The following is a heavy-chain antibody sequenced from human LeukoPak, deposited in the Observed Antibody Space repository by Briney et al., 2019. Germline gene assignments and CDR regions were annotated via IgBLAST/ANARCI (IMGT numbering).Heavy chain of an antibody. J-gene: IGHJ4*02. CDR3: ARVAWELLFNYFDY. D-gene: IGHD1-26*01. CDR2: IYYSGST. Sequence: PSETLSLTCTVSGGSISSSSYYWGWIRQPPGKGLEWIGSIYYSGSTYYNPSLKSRVTISVDTSKNQFSLKLSSVTAADTAVYYCARVAWELLFNYFDYWGQGTLVTVSS. CDR1: GGSISSSSYY. V-gene: IGHV4-39*07.